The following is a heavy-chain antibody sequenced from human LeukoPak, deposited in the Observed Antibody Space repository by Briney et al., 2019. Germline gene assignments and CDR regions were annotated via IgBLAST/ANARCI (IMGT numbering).Heavy chain of an antibody. V-gene: IGHV1-69*01. CDR2: VFPILHTT. Sequence: GSSVKVSCKASGGTFSTSAFTWVRQAPGQGLEWMGGVFPILHTTNYAQHFQGRVSITADESTSSAYMELSGLISEDTAVYYCARGTQLGIVWGYYYFGMDVWGHGTTVTVSS. CDR1: GGTFSTSA. CDR3: ARGTQLGIVWGYYYFGMDV. J-gene: IGHJ6*02. D-gene: IGHD7-27*01.